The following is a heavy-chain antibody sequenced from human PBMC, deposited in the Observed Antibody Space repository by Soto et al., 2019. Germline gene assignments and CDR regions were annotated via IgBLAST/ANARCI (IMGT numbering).Heavy chain of an antibody. CDR2: IKSKTDGGTT. CDR3: TTGRPIGGGFDP. J-gene: IGHJ5*02. D-gene: IGHD3-16*01. CDR1: GFTFSNAW. V-gene: IGHV3-15*07. Sequence: EVQLVESGGGLVKPGGSLRLSCAASGFTFSNAWMNWVRLAPGKGLEWVGRIKSKTDGGTTDCAAPVKGRFTISRDDSKTTLYLQMNSLKIEDTAVYYCTTGRPIGGGFDPWGQGTLVTVSS.